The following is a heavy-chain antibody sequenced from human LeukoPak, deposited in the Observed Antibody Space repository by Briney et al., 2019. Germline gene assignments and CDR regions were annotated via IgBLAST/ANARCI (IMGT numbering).Heavy chain of an antibody. V-gene: IGHV7-4-1*02. J-gene: IGHJ6*02. CDR3: AREGDYLVGYYYYYGMDV. D-gene: IGHD4-17*01. CDR1: GYTFTSYA. CDR2: INTNTGNP. Sequence: ASVKVSCKASGYTFTSYAMNWVRQAPGQGLEWMGWINTNTGNPACAQCFTGRFGFSFNTTVSTKYLQISRIKAEDTAVYYCAREGDYLVGYYYYYGMDVWGQGTTVTVSS.